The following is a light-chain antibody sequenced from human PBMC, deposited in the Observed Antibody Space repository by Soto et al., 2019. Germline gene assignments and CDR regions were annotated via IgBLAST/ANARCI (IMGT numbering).Light chain of an antibody. Sequence: QSALTPPASVSGSPGQSLTISCTGTSSDVGGYNYVSWYQQHPGKAPKLMIYDVSNRPSGVSNRFSGSKSGNTASLTISGLQAEDEADYYCSSYTSSSTLVVFGGGTKVTVL. CDR2: DVS. CDR3: SSYTSSSTLVV. J-gene: IGLJ2*01. CDR1: SSDVGGYNY. V-gene: IGLV2-14*01.